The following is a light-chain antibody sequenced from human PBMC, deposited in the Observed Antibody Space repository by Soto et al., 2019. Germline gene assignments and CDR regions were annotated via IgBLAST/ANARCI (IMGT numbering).Light chain of an antibody. CDR1: QSVSSN. CDR3: QQYNNWPRIT. Sequence: EILMTQSPATLSVSPGERATLSCRASQSVSSNLAWYQQKPGQAPRLLIYGASTRATGIPARFSGSGSGTEFTLTISSLQSEDFAVYYCQQYNNWPRITFGQGTRLENK. V-gene: IGKV3-15*01. J-gene: IGKJ5*01. CDR2: GAS.